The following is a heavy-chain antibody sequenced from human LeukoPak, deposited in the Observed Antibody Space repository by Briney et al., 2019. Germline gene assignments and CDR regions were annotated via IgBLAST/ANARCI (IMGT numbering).Heavy chain of an antibody. J-gene: IGHJ4*02. V-gene: IGHV3-30*18. CDR2: ISYDVSYK. CDR1: GFTFTSYG. CDR3: VKDRGSGYNWNDVLNY. D-gene: IGHD1-20*01. Sequence: QPGRSLRLSCAASGFTFTSYGMHWVRQAPGKGLEWVAVISYDVSYKYYVDSVKGRFTISRDTSKNTLNLQMNSLRAEDTAVYYCVKDRGSGYNWNDVLNYWGQGTLVTVSS.